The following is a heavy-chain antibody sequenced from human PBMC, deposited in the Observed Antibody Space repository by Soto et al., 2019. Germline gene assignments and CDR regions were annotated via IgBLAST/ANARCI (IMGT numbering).Heavy chain of an antibody. CDR1: GFTFSSYA. CDR2: ISGRGGST. D-gene: IGHD3-3*01. CDR3: AKKGPITIFGVVTSSYYYYYMDV. Sequence: GGSLRLSCAASGFTFSSYAMSGVRQAPGKGLEWVSAISGRGGSTYYADSLKGRCTISRDNSKNTRYLQMNSLRAEDTAAYYCAKKGPITIFGVVTSSYYYYYMDVWGKGTPXPVSS. V-gene: IGHV3-23*01. J-gene: IGHJ6*03.